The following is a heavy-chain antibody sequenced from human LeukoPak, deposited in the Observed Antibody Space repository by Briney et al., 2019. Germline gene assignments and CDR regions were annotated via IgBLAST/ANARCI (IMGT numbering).Heavy chain of an antibody. V-gene: IGHV4-39*07. CDR2: IYYGGST. CDR1: GGSISSSSYY. Sequence: PSETLSLTCTVSGGSISSSSYYWGWIRQPPGKGLEWIGSIYYGGSTYYNPSLKSRVTISVDTSKNQFSLKLNSVTAADTAVYYCAPGGYIGYGHAFDIWGQGTMVTVSS. CDR3: APGGYIGYGHAFDI. J-gene: IGHJ3*02. D-gene: IGHD5-12*01.